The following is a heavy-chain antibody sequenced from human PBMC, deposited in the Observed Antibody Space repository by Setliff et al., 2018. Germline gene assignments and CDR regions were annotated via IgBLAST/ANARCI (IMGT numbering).Heavy chain of an antibody. J-gene: IGHJ6*03. Sequence: GPSVKVSCKASGYTFANYGLHWVRQAPGQRLEWMGWINAGNGDTKFSQKFQDTITMTADTSASTAYMELSSLRSEDTAVYYCARGRSTYFIDVWGKGTTVTVSS. CDR3: ARGRSTYFIDV. CDR2: INAGNGDT. V-gene: IGHV1-3*01. CDR1: GYTFANYG.